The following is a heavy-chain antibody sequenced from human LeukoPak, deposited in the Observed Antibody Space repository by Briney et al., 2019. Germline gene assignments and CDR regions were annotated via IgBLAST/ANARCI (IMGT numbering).Heavy chain of an antibody. V-gene: IGHV1-69*13. D-gene: IGHD3-9*01. J-gene: IGHJ4*02. Sequence: SVRVSCKASGGTFSSYAISWVRQAPGQGLEWMGGIIPIFGTANYAQKFQGRVTITADESTSTAYMELSSLRSEDTAVYYCARADSLVTTIDYWGQGTLVTVSS. CDR2: IIPIFGTA. CDR1: GGTFSSYA. CDR3: ARADSLVTTIDY.